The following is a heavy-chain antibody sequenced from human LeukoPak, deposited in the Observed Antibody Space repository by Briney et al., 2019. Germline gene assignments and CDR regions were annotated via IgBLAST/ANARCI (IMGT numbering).Heavy chain of an antibody. J-gene: IGHJ3*02. D-gene: IGHD2-2*01. V-gene: IGHV3-23*01. CDR2: ISGSGGST. Sequence: PGGSLRLSCAASGFTFSSYAMSWVRQAPGKGLEWVSAISGSGGSTYYADSVKGRFTISRDNSKNTLYLQMNSLRAEDTAVYYCAKNVVVVPAARHPDAFDIWGQGTMVTVSS. CDR1: GFTFSSYA. CDR3: AKNVVVVPAARHPDAFDI.